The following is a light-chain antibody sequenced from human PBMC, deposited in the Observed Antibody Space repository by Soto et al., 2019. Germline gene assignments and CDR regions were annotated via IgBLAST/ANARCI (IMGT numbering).Light chain of an antibody. CDR1: QSFSSSY. V-gene: IGKV3-20*01. CDR3: QQYGSSPS. J-gene: IGKJ1*01. Sequence: EIVLTQSPGTLSLSPGERATLPCRASQSFSSSYFAWYQQKPGPAPRLLNSGASSRATGIPDRFSGSGSGTDFTLTIRRLEPEYFAVYYCQQYGSSPSFGQGTKVDIK. CDR2: GAS.